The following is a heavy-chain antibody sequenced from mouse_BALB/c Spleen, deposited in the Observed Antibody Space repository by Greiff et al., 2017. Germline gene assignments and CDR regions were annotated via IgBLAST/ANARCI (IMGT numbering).Heavy chain of an antibody. CDR3: ARKDRELRYGYDWFAY. J-gene: IGHJ3*01. CDR1: GYTFTSYW. D-gene: IGHD2-2*01. V-gene: IGHV1-87*01. Sequence: QVQLKESGAELARPGASVKLSCKASGYTFTSYWMQWVKQRPGQGLEWIGAIYPGDGDTRYTQKFKGKATLTADKSSSTAYMQLSSLASEDSAVYYCARKDRELRYGYDWFAYWGQGTLVTVSA. CDR2: IYPGDGDT.